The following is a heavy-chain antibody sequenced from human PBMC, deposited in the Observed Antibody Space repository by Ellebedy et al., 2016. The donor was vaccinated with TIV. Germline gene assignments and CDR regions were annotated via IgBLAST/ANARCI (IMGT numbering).Heavy chain of an antibody. CDR3: AKDMGAGWLQFLGFDAFDL. V-gene: IGHV3-23*01. Sequence: GESLKISCAASGFTFSSYAMSWVRQVPGKGLEWVSFISGGGGTTFYADSVKGRFTISRDNSKNTLHLEMSSLRVEDKAVYFCAKDMGAGWLQFLGFDAFDLWGQGTLVTVSS. J-gene: IGHJ4*02. D-gene: IGHD3-9*01. CDR2: ISGGGGTT. CDR1: GFTFSSYA.